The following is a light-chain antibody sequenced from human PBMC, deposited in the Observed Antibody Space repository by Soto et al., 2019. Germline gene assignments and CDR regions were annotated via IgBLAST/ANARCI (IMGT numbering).Light chain of an antibody. J-gene: IGLJ3*02. CDR1: TGAVTSGYY. Sequence: QAVVTQETSLTVSPGGTVTLTCASSTGAVTSGYYPNWFQQKPGQAPRALIYSTVNKHSWTPARFSGSLLGGKAALTLSGVRPEDEAEYYCLLYYGGAQSWVFGGGTQLTVL. CDR2: STV. CDR3: LLYYGGAQSWV. V-gene: IGLV7-43*01.